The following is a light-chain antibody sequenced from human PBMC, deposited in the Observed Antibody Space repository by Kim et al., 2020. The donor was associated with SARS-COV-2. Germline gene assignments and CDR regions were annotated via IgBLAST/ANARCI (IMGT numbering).Light chain of an antibody. CDR2: KAS. Sequence: SVGDRVPITCRASQRIGSWLAWYQQKPGKAPKPLIYKASSLESGVPSRFSGSGSGTEFTLTISSLQPDDFATYYCQQYNTYSPTTFGQGTKVDIK. J-gene: IGKJ1*01. CDR1: QRIGSW. CDR3: QQYNTYSPTT. V-gene: IGKV1-5*03.